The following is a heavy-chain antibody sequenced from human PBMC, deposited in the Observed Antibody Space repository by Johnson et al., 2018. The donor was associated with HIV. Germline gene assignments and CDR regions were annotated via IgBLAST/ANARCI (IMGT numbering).Heavy chain of an antibody. CDR1: GFTFSSYG. CDR3: ASLYSGYDNDAFDI. V-gene: IGHV3-30*03. CDR2: IKQDGSEK. Sequence: QVQLVESGGGVVQPGRSLRLSCAASGFTFSSYGMHWVRQAPGKGLEWVANIKQDGSEKYYADSVKGRFTISRDNSKNTLYLQMNSLRAEDTAVYYCASLYSGYDNDAFDIWGQGTMVTVSS. J-gene: IGHJ3*02. D-gene: IGHD5-12*01.